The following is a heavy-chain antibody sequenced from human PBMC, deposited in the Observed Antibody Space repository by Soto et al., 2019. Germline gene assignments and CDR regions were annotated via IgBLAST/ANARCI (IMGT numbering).Heavy chain of an antibody. CDR1: GFTFSNAW. J-gene: IGHJ4*02. Sequence: PGGSLRLSCAASGFTFSNAWMNWVRQAPGKGLEWVGRIKSKTDGGTTDYAAPVKGRFTISRDDSKNTLYLQMNSLKTEDTAVYYCTTAWYYDILTGYPNPDYWGQGTLVTVSS. D-gene: IGHD3-9*01. V-gene: IGHV3-15*07. CDR2: IKSKTDGGTT. CDR3: TTAWYYDILTGYPNPDY.